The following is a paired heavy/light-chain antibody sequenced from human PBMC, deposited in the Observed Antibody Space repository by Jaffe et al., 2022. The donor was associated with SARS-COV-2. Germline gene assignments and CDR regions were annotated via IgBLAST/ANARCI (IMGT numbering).Heavy chain of an antibody. J-gene: IGHJ4*02. CDR3: AKDGSGSSWYEFDF. V-gene: IGHV3-9*01. D-gene: IGHD6-13*01. CDR1: GFTFDAYA. Sequence: EVQLVESGGGLVQPGWSLRLSCAASGFTFDAYAMHWVRQAPGKGLEWVSGVTFNSAYIAYADSVKGRFTISRDNAENSLYLQMNNLKPEDTALYYCAKDGSGSSWYEFDFWGQGVLVTVSS. CDR2: VTFNSAYI.
Light chain of an antibody. CDR2: RDT. J-gene: IGLJ1*01. CDR3: QAWDRSTAHYV. CDR1: KLGDKY. V-gene: IGLV3-1*01. Sequence: SFELTQPPSVSVSPGQTASISCSGDKLGDKYVYWYQQKPGQSPVLVIYRDTKRPSGIPERFSGSNSGTTATLTISGTQAMDEADYYCQAWDRSTAHYVFGIGTKVTVL.